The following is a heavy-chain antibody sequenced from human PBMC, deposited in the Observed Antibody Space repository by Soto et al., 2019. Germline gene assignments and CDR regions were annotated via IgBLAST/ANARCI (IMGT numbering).Heavy chain of an antibody. Sequence: ASVKVSCKASGYTFTSYDINWVRQATGQGLEWMGWMNPNSGNTGYAQKFQGRVNMTGKTSISRAYMELSSLSSEDTAVYYCATRFDPYGARHPTFGMDAFDIWGQGTMVTVSS. CDR2: MNPNSGNT. CDR3: ATRFDPYGARHPTFGMDAFDI. J-gene: IGHJ3*02. V-gene: IGHV1-8*01. CDR1: GYTFTSYD. D-gene: IGHD3-16*01.